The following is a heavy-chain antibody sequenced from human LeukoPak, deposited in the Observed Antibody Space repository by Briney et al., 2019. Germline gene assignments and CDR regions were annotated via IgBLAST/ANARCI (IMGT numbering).Heavy chain of an antibody. CDR3: AKDPHGSRSYYYYMDV. D-gene: IGHD2-15*01. Sequence: GGSLRLSCAASGFTFSSYGMHWVRQAPGKGLEWVAFIRYDGSNKYYADSVKGRFTISRDNSKNTLYLRMNSLRAEDTAVYYCAKDPHGSRSYYYYMDVWGKGTTVTVSS. V-gene: IGHV3-30*02. J-gene: IGHJ6*03. CDR2: IRYDGSNK. CDR1: GFTFSSYG.